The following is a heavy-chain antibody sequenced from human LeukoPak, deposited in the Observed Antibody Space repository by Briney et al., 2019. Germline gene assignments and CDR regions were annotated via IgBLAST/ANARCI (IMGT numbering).Heavy chain of an antibody. D-gene: IGHD3-22*01. CDR1: GGSISSYY. CDR3: ARSGYYYDSSGYSHAFDI. CDR2: IYYSGST. J-gene: IGHJ3*02. V-gene: IGHV4-59*01. Sequence: SETLSLTCTVSGGSISSYYWGWIRQPPGKGLEWIGYIYYSGSTNYNPSLKSRVTISVDTSKNQFSLKLSSVTAADTAVYYCARSGYYYDSSGYSHAFDIWGQGTMVTVSS.